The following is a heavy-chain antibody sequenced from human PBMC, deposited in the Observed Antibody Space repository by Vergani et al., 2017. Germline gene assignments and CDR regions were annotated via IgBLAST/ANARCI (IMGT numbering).Heavy chain of an antibody. J-gene: IGHJ6*03. CDR3: AKDAGEGDYYYMDV. CDR2: IRYDGSNK. V-gene: IGHV3-30*02. Sequence: QVQLVESGGGVVQPGGSLRLSCAASGFTFSSYGMHWVRQAPGKGLEWVAFIRYDGSNKYYADSVKGRFTISRDNSKNTLYLQMNSLRAEDTAVYYCAKDAGEGDYYYMDVWSKGTTVIVSS. CDR1: GFTFSSYG. D-gene: IGHD2-21*01.